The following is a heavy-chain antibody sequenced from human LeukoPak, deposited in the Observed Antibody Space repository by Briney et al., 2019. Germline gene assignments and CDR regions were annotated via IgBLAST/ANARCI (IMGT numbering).Heavy chain of an antibody. CDR1: GYSISSGYY. V-gene: IGHV4-38-2*02. CDR2: INHSGST. Sequence: SETLSLTCTVSGYSISSGYYWSWIRQPPGKGLEWIGEINHSGSTNYNPSLKSRVTISVDTSKNQFSLKLSSVTAADTAVYYCASLGRPVTVYYYGSGSYMVDYWGQGTLVTVSS. D-gene: IGHD3-10*01. J-gene: IGHJ4*02. CDR3: ASLGRPVTVYYYGSGSYMVDY.